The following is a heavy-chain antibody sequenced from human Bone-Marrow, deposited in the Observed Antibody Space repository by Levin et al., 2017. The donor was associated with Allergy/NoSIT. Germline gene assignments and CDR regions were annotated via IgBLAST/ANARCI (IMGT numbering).Heavy chain of an antibody. V-gene: IGHV4-31*03. Sequence: SETLSLTCTVSGGSISDTGYYWTWIRQHPETGLEWIGYIDYTGNTNYNPSLKGRISMLVDSSKSQFSLNLSSVTAADTAVYFCARIGKGSYYYYYMDVWGKGTTVTVSS. CDR1: GGSISDTGYY. CDR3: ARIGKGSYYYYYMDV. D-gene: IGHD3-10*01. J-gene: IGHJ6*03. CDR2: IDYTGNT.